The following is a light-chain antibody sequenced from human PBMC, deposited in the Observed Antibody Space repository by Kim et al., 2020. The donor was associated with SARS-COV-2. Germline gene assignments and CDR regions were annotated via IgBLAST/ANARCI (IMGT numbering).Light chain of an antibody. CDR2: GNS. CDR1: STNTGAGYD. J-gene: IGLJ2*01. Sequence: VTISGTGSSTNTGAGYDVHWYQQLPVTAPKLLIYGNSNRPSGVPDRFSGSKSGTSASLAITGLQAEDEADYYCQSYDSSLSGSKVFGGGTQLTVL. CDR3: QSYDSSLSGSKV. V-gene: IGLV1-40*01.